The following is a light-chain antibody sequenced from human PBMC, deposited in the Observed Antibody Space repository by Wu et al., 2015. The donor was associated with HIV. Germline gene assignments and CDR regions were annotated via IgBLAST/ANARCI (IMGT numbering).Light chain of an antibody. J-gene: IGKJ5*01. CDR3: QQYVSSIT. V-gene: IGKV3-20*01. CDR2: GAS. CDR1: QSASATY. Sequence: ELVLTQSPGTLSVSPGERATLSCRASQSASATYLAWYQQKHGQAPRLLISGASSRATGIPDRFSGGGSGTDFSLTISRLEPEDFAVYYCQQYVSSITFGQGTRLDIK.